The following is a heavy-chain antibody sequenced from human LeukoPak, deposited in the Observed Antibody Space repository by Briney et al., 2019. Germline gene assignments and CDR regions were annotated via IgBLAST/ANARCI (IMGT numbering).Heavy chain of an antibody. J-gene: IGHJ1*01. V-gene: IGHV3-30*02. CDR3: AKVHGFYYILQH. CDR2: IRYDGSKD. D-gene: IGHD3-10*01. CDR1: GFTFNNYG. Sequence: GGSLRLSCAASGFTFNNYGMHWVRQAAGKGLEWEAFIRYDGSKDYYADSVKGRFTISRDNSKNTLYLQMSSLRPDDTAVYYCAKVHGFYYILQHWGQGTLVTVST.